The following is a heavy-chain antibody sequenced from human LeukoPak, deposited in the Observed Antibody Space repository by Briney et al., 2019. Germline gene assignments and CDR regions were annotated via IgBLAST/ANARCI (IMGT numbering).Heavy chain of an antibody. D-gene: IGHD5-18*01. J-gene: IGHJ4*02. V-gene: IGHV1-69*13. CDR1: GYTFTGYY. CDR2: IIPIFGTA. Sequence: ASVKVSCKASGYTFTGYYIHWVRQAPGQGLEWMGGIIPIFGTANYAQKFQGRVTITADESTSTAYMELSSLRSEDTAVYYCAGAPSGYSYGYYFDYWGQGTLVTVSS. CDR3: AGAPSGYSYGYYFDY.